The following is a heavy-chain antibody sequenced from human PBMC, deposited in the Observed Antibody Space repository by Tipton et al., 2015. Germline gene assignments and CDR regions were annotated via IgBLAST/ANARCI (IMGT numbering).Heavy chain of an antibody. CDR1: GGSLSNYY. Sequence: QLVQSGAEVKPSETLSLTCTVSGGSLSNYYWNWIRQPPGKGLEWIGYIYSNGHTFYNPSLKSRLTMSLDTSKNQFNLNLSSVTAADRAVYYCASSNYYDTCWYWGQGTLVTVSS. J-gene: IGHJ4*02. D-gene: IGHD3-22*01. CDR3: ASSNYYDTCWY. CDR2: IYSNGHT. V-gene: IGHV4-59*04.